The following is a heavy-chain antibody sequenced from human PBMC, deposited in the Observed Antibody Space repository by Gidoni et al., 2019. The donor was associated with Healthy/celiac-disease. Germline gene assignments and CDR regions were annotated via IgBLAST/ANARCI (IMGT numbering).Heavy chain of an antibody. CDR3: ARAKTRHFDY. Sequence: QVQLQESGPGLVKPSEPLSLTCTVSGGSLSSYYWSWIRQPPGKGLEWIGYIYYSGSTNYNPSLKSRVTISVDTSKNQFSLKLSSVTAADTAVYYCARAKTRHFDYWGQGTLVTVSS. CDR1: GGSLSSYY. J-gene: IGHJ4*02. V-gene: IGHV4-59*01. CDR2: IYYSGST.